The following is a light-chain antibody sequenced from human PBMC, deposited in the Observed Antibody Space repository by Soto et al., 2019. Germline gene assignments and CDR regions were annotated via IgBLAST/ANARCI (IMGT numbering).Light chain of an antibody. Sequence: QSALTQPASVSGSPGQSITISCTGTSSDVGGYNYVSWYQQHPGKAPKLMIYDVNHRPSGVSNRFSGSKSGNTDSLTISGLQAEDEADYYCSSYSGSSTLVVFGGGTKLTVL. J-gene: IGLJ2*01. CDR2: DVN. CDR3: SSYSGSSTLVV. V-gene: IGLV2-14*03. CDR1: SSDVGGYNY.